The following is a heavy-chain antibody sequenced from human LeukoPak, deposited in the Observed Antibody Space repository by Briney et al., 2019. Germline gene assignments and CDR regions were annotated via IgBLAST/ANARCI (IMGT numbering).Heavy chain of an antibody. CDR1: GFTLSSYA. J-gene: IGHJ4*02. V-gene: IGHV3-23*01. Sequence: PGGSLRLSCAASGFTLSSYAMSWVRQAPGKGLEWVSAISGSGGSTYYADSVKGRFTISRDNSKNTLYLQMNSLRAEDTAVYYCAKDLGYSSGWYDDDPPRGFDYWGQGTLVTVSS. CDR2: ISGSGGST. CDR3: AKDLGYSSGWYDDDPPRGFDY. D-gene: IGHD6-19*01.